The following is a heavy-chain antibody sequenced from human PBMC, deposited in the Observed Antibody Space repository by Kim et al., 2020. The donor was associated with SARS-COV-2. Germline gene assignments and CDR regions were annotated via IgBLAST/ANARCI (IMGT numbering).Heavy chain of an antibody. CDR3: ARGLGTPDY. J-gene: IGHJ4*02. D-gene: IGHD7-27*01. Sequence: TFYADAVMGRFTISGDNSKGTLYLQMNSMRAEDTALYYCARGLGTPDYWGQGTLVTVSS. V-gene: IGHV3-23*01. CDR2: T.